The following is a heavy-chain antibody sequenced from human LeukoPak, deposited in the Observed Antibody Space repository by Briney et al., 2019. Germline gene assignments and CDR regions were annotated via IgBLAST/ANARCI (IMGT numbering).Heavy chain of an antibody. D-gene: IGHD3-10*01. CDR1: GGSFSGYY. V-gene: IGHV4-34*01. CDR2: INHSGST. Sequence: PSETLSLTCAVYGGSFSGYYWSWIRQPPGKGLEWIGEINHSGSTNYNPSLKSRVTISVDTPKNQFSLKLSSVTAADTAVYYCARVSGSPPLYYYYYMDVWGKGTTVTISS. J-gene: IGHJ6*03. CDR3: ARVSGSPPLYYYYYMDV.